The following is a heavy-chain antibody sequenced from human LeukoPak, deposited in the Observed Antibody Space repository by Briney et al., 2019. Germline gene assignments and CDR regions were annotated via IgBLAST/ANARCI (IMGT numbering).Heavy chain of an antibody. CDR3: ASETGDSSGYYFLGAFDI. Sequence: PGGSLRLSCAASGFTVSSNYMSWVRQAPGKGLEWVSVIYSGGSTYYADSVKGRFSISRDNSKNTLYLQMNSLRAEDTAVYYCASETGDSSGYYFLGAFDIWGQGTMVTVSS. J-gene: IGHJ3*02. V-gene: IGHV3-53*01. CDR2: IYSGGST. D-gene: IGHD3-22*01. CDR1: GFTVSSNY.